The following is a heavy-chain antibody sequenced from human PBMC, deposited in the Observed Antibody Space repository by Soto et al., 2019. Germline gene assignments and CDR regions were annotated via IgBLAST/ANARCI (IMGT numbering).Heavy chain of an antibody. CDR3: AKEKYSSSSGPLFIY. Sequence: QVQLVESGGGVVQPGRSLRLSCAASGFTFSSYGMHWVRQAPGKGLEWVAVISYDGSNKYYADSVKGRFTISRDNSKNTLYLQMNSLRAEHTAVYYCAKEKYSSSSGPLFIYWGQGTLVTVSS. J-gene: IGHJ4*02. V-gene: IGHV3-30*18. CDR1: GFTFSSYG. CDR2: ISYDGSNK. D-gene: IGHD6-6*01.